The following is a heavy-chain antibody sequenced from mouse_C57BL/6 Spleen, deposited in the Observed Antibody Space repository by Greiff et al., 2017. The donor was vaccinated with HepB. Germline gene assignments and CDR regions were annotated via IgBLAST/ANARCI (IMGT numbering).Heavy chain of an antibody. V-gene: IGHV1-64*01. CDR1: GYTFTSYW. Sequence: QVQLQHPGAELVKPGASVKLSCKASGYTFTSYWMHWVKQRPGQGLEWIGMIHPNSGSTNYNEKFKSKATLTVDKSSSTAYMQLSSLTSEDSAVYYCARSRAPYYFDYWGQGTTLTVSS. CDR2: IHPNSGST. D-gene: IGHD3-1*01. J-gene: IGHJ2*01. CDR3: ARSRAPYYFDY.